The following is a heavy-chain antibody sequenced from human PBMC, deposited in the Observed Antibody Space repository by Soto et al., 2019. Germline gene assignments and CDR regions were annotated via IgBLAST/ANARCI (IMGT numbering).Heavy chain of an antibody. CDR1: GGTFSSYT. CDR3: ARGGAYCGGDCSGIDY. D-gene: IGHD2-21*01. V-gene: IGHV1-69*02. J-gene: IGHJ4*02. CDR2: IIPILGIA. Sequence: QVQLVQSGAEVKKPGSSVKVSCKASGGTFSSYTISWVRQAPGQGLVWVGRIIPILGIANYAQKFQGRVTITADKATSTAYVELSSLRSEDTAGYYCARGGAYCGGDCSGIDYLGQGTLVTVSS.